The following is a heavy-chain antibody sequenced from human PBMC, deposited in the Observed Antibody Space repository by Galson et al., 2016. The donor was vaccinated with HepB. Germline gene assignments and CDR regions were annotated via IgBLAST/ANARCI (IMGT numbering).Heavy chain of an antibody. V-gene: IGHV3-73*01. Sequence: SLRLSCAASGFTFITYSMNWVRQASGKGLEWVGRIRSKANSYATAYGASVKGRFTISRDDSENTAYLQMNSLKAEDTAVYCCTTGEAIVGAAYMRDAFDIWGPGTMVTVSS. CDR3: TTGEAIVGAAYMRDAFDI. J-gene: IGHJ3*02. D-gene: IGHD3-16*01. CDR1: GFTFITYS. CDR2: IRSKANSYAT.